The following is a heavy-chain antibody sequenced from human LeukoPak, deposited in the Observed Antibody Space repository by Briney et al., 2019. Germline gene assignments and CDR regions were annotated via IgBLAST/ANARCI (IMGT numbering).Heavy chain of an antibody. CDR2: IYTSGST. J-gene: IGHJ3*02. CDR3: ARGGWFWGRTDAFDI. Sequence: PSQTLSLTCTVSGGSISSGGYYWSWIRQPAGKGPEWIGRIYTSGSTNYNPSLKSRVTISVDTSKNQFSLKLSSATAADTAVYYCARGGWFWGRTDAFDIWGQGTMVTVSS. D-gene: IGHD3-16*01. V-gene: IGHV4-61*02. CDR1: GGSISSGGYY.